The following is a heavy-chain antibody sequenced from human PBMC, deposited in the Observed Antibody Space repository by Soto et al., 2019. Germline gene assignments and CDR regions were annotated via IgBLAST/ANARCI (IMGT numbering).Heavy chain of an antibody. D-gene: IGHD3-10*01. Sequence: PGGSLRLSCAASGFTFSSYAMSWVRQAPGKGLEWVSAVSGSGGSTYYADSVKGRFIISRDNSKNTLYLQMNSLRAEDTAVYYCAKDRAGSGDYWGQGTLVTVSS. V-gene: IGHV3-23*01. J-gene: IGHJ4*02. CDR2: VSGSGGST. CDR3: AKDRAGSGDY. CDR1: GFTFSSYA.